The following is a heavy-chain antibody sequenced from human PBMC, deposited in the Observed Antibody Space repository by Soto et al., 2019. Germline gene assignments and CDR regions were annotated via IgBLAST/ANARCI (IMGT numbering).Heavy chain of an antibody. V-gene: IGHV6-1*01. J-gene: IGHJ2*01. CDR3: ARDGSGFHWYFDL. CDR1: GDSVSSKSAT. Sequence: QAQLQQSGPGLVKPSQTLSLTCAISGDSVSSKSATWSGIRQSPSRGLEWLGRTYYRSKWYNDYAVSVKGRIVINSDTPKNQFSLQLNSVTPEDTAVYYCARDGSGFHWYFDLWGRGTPVTVSS. D-gene: IGHD5-12*01. CDR2: TYYRSKWYN.